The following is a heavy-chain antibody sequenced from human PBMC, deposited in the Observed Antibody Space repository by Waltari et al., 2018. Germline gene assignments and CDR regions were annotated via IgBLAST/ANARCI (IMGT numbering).Heavy chain of an antibody. CDR3: ASDARDFSGFDP. V-gene: IGHV3-33*01. D-gene: IGHD3-3*01. CDR2: IWYDESNK. J-gene: IGHJ5*02. Sequence: QVQLVESGGGVVQPGRSLRLSCEASGFTVSRYGMHWGSQAPGKGLECVAVIWYDESNKYYADSVNGRFTVSRDNSKNTLYLQMNSLRAEDTAVYYCASDARDFSGFDPWGQGTLVTVSS. CDR1: GFTVSRYG.